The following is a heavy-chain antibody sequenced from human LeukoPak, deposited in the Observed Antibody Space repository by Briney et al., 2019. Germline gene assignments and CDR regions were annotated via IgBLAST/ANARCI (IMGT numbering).Heavy chain of an antibody. CDR2: ISGSDDRT. D-gene: IGHD3-22*01. J-gene: IGHJ4*02. CDR3: AKDAAVYYDSSGYYGYFDY. Sequence: GGSLRLSCAASGFTFNSYAMNWVRQAPGKGLEWVSAISGSDDRTYYADSVKGRFTISRDNSKNTLYLQMNSLRAEDTAVYYCAKDAAVYYDSSGYYGYFDYWGQGTLVTVSS. CDR1: GFTFNSYA. V-gene: IGHV3-23*01.